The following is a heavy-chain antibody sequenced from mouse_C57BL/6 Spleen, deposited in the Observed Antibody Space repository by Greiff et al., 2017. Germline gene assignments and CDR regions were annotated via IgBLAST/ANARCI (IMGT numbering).Heavy chain of an antibody. J-gene: IGHJ4*01. Sequence: VQLQQPGAELVKPGASVKMSCKASGYTFTSYWITWVKQRPGQGLEWIGDIYPGSGSTNYNEKFKSKATMTVDTSSSTAYMQLSSLTYEDSAVYYCARYYGNGGYAMDYWGQGTSVTVSS. D-gene: IGHD1-2*01. CDR3: ARYYGNGGYAMDY. CDR1: GYTFTSYW. V-gene: IGHV1-55*01. CDR2: IYPGSGST.